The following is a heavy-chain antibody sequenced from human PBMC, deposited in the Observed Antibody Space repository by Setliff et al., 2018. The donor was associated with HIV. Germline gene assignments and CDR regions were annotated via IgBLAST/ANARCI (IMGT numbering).Heavy chain of an antibody. CDR1: GFTFSSYG. J-gene: IGHJ6*02. V-gene: IGHV3-33*06. D-gene: IGHD3-16*01. Sequence: GSLRLSCAASGFTFSSYGMHWVRQAPGKGLEWVAVIWYDGSNKYYADSVKGRFTISRDNSKNTLYLQMNSLRAEDTAVYYCAKEVHVSSYYGMDVWGQGTTVTVS. CDR2: IWYDGSNK. CDR3: AKEVHVSSYYGMDV.